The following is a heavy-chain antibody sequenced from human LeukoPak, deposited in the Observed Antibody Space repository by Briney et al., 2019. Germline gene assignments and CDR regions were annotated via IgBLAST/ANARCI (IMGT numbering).Heavy chain of an antibody. V-gene: IGHV4-61*03. Sequence: SETLSLTCTVSGDSVSNGNYYWSWLRQPPGKALEWIGYIYYTGSTYYNPSLEGRVTISVDTSRNHSSVKLSSVTAADTAVYYCARSQNYYGSGDYWSQGTLVTVSS. J-gene: IGHJ4*02. CDR2: IYYTGST. CDR3: ARSQNYYGSGDY. CDR1: GDSVSNGNYY. D-gene: IGHD3-10*01.